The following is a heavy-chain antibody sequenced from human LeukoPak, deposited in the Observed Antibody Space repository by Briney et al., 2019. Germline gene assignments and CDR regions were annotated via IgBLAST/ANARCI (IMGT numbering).Heavy chain of an antibody. CDR2: ISSSGSTI. Sequence: GGSLRLSWAASGFTFSSYEMNWVRQAPGKGLEWVSYISSSGSTIYYADSVKGRFTISRDNAKNSLYLQMNSLRAEDTAVYYCARDGYDILTGYPITTDYWGQGTLVTVSS. V-gene: IGHV3-48*03. J-gene: IGHJ4*02. D-gene: IGHD3-9*01. CDR1: GFTFSSYE. CDR3: ARDGYDILTGYPITTDY.